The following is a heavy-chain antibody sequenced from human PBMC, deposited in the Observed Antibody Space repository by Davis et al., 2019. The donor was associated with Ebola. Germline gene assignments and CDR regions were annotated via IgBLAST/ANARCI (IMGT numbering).Heavy chain of an antibody. Sequence: PGGSLRLSCAASGFTFSSYSMNWVRQAPGKGLEWVSSISSSSSYIYYADSVKGRFTISRDNTKNSLYLQMNSLRAEDTAVYYCARVPYYYYGMDVWGQGTTVTVSS. J-gene: IGHJ6*02. CDR1: GFTFSSYS. CDR2: ISSSSSYI. V-gene: IGHV3-21*01. CDR3: ARVPYYYYGMDV.